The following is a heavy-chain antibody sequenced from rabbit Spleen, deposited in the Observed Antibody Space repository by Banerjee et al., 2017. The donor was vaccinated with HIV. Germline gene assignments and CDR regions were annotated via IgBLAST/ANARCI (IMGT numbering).Heavy chain of an antibody. CDR3: ARGSATMTMVIIGFYLSL. V-gene: IGHV1S40*01. D-gene: IGHD2-1*01. Sequence: QSLEESGGDLVKPGASLTLTCTASGFDLSNYYYIYWVRQAPGKGLEWIACIYADGSGSTAYASWAKGRFTISKTSSTTVTLQMTTLTAADTATYFCARGSATMTMVIIGFYLSLWGPGTLVTVS. CDR2: IYADGSGST. J-gene: IGHJ4*01. CDR1: GFDLSNYYY.